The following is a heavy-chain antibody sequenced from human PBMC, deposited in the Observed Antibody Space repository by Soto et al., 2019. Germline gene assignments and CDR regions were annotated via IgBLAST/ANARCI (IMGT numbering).Heavy chain of an antibody. CDR3: VRSGDKYNRLDY. CDR1: GXTVSDHD. V-gene: IGHV3-11*06. D-gene: IGHD1-1*01. CDR2: SSNSGSLT. Sequence: GSLRLSCPASGXTVSDHDMSWIRPAARKGLEWIGYSSNSGSLTRYADYVKGRFSISRDNDNNSLYLQISSLRGDDKAIYYCVRSGDKYNRLDYWGPGTPGTVSS. J-gene: IGHJ4*02.